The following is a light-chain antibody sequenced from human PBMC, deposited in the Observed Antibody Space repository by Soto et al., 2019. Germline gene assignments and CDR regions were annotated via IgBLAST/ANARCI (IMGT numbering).Light chain of an antibody. Sequence: AIQMTQSPSSLSASVGDRVTITCRASQGIRNDLDWFQQKPGKAPKLLIYAASNLQSGVPARFSGSGSGTDFTLTISSLQPEDFATYYCLQKYFYPFTFCHWTKVDIK. CDR2: AAS. V-gene: IGKV1-6*01. CDR1: QGIRND. J-gene: IGKJ3*01. CDR3: LQKYFYPFT.